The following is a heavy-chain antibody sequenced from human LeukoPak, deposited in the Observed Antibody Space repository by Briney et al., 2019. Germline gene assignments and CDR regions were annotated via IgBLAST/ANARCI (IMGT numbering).Heavy chain of an antibody. V-gene: IGHV3-21*01. Sequence: PGGSLRLSCAASGFTFSSYSMNWVRHAPGKGLEWVSSISSSSSYIYYADSVKGRFTISRDNAKNSLYLQMNSLRAEDTAVYYCAGSVEYSSSAAGDYWGQGTLVTVSS. CDR3: AGSVEYSSSAAGDY. CDR1: GFTFSSYS. CDR2: ISSSSSYI. D-gene: IGHD6-6*01. J-gene: IGHJ4*02.